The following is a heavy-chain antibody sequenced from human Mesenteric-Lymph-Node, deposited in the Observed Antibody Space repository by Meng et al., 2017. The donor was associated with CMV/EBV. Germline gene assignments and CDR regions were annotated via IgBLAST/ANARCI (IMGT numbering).Heavy chain of an antibody. V-gene: IGHV4-34*01. CDR2: INHSGST. CDR1: GGSFSDYY. D-gene: IGHD3-22*01. Sequence: GSLRLSCAVYGGSFSDYYWSWIRQPPGKGLEWIGEINHSGSTNYNPSLKSRVTISVDTSKNQFSLKLSSVTAADTAVYYCARAYDSSGYYYPGVASNDAFDIWGQGTMVTVSS. CDR3: ARAYDSSGYYYPGVASNDAFDI. J-gene: IGHJ3*02.